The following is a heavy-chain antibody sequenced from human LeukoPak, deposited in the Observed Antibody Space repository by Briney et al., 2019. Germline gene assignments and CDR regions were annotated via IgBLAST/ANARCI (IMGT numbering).Heavy chain of an antibody. D-gene: IGHD6-13*01. CDR1: GGSISSYY. CDR2: IYYSGST. CDR3: ARGMYSSSWFFDY. V-gene: IGHV4-59*01. Sequence: SETLSLTCTVSGGSISSYYWSWIRQPPGKGLEWIGYIYYSGSTNYNPSLKSRVTISVDTSRNQFSLKLSSVTAADTAVYYCARGMYSSSWFFDYWGQGTLVTVSS. J-gene: IGHJ4*02.